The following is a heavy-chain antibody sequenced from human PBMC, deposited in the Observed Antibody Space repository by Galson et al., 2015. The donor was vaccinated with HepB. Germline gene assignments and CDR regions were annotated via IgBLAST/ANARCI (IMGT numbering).Heavy chain of an antibody. CDR3: ARDLGGSAFWSGYYYYYYGMDV. V-gene: IGHV4-4*02. CDR2: IYHSGST. D-gene: IGHD3-3*01. J-gene: IGHJ6*02. Sequence: ETLSLTCAVSGGSISSSNWWSWVRQPPGKGLEWIGEIYHSGSTNYNPSLKSRVTISVDKSKNQFSLKLSSVTAADTAVYYCARDLGGSAFWSGYYYYYYGMDVWGQGTTVTVSS. CDR1: GGSISSSNW.